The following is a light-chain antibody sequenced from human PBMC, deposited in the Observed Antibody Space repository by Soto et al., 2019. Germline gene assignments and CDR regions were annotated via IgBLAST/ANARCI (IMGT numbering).Light chain of an antibody. V-gene: IGKV3-11*01. CDR2: DAS. CDR3: QQRSNWPLT. J-gene: IGKJ4*01. CDR1: QSVSSY. Sequence: EIRLTKLPPPLSSSLGERATIPCRASQSVSSYLAWYQQKPGQAPRLLIYDASNRATGIPARFSGSGSGTDFTLTISSLEPEDFAVYYCQQRSNWPLTFGGGTKVDIK.